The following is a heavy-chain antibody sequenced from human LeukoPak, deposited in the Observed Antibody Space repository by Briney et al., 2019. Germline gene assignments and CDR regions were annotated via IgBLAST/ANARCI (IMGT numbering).Heavy chain of an antibody. CDR1: GFTCSDYW. V-gene: IGHV3-7*01. CDR3: ARWGVNAGLDY. J-gene: IGHJ4*02. CDR2: IKPDGSAT. Sequence: GGSLRLSGVVSGFTCSDYWMVWVRQAPGEGLVGVANIKPDGSATSYVDSVKGRFTISRDNAKSSLSLQISSPGVEDTAVYYCARWGVNAGLDYWGQGTLVTVSS. D-gene: IGHD3-10*01.